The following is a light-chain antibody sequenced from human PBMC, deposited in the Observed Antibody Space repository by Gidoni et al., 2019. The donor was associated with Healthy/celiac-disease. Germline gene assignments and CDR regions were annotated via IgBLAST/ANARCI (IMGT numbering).Light chain of an antibody. CDR2: EVS. CDR1: SSDVGSYNL. V-gene: IGLV2-23*02. Sequence: QSSLTPPSSPAWSPGPSITISCTGTSSDVGSYNLVSWYQQHPGKAPKLMIYEVSKRPSGVSNRFSGSKSGNTASLTISGLQAEDEADYYCCSYAGSSTVVFGGGTKLTVL. J-gene: IGLJ2*01. CDR3: CSYAGSSTVV.